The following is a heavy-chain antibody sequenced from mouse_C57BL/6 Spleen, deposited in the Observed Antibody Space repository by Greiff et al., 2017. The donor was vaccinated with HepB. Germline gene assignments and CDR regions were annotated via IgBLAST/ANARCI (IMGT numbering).Heavy chain of an antibody. CDR3: TRDLIYDGYYWYFDV. CDR1: GFTFSSYA. D-gene: IGHD2-3*01. V-gene: IGHV5-9-1*02. Sequence: EVKLMESGEGLVKPGGSLKLSCAASGFTFSSYAMSWVRQTPEKRLEWVAYISSGGDYIYYADTVKGRFTISRDNARNPLYLQMSRLKSEDTAMYYCTRDLIYDGYYWYFDVWGTGTTVTVSS. CDR2: ISSGGDYI. J-gene: IGHJ1*03.